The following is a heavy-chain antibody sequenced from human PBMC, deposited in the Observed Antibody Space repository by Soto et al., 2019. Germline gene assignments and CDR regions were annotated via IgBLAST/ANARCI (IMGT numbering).Heavy chain of an antibody. D-gene: IGHD2-21*02. V-gene: IGHV4-31*02. J-gene: IGHJ5*02. CDR3: ASFLPGDSNWFDP. Sequence: LCGGSISSGGYYWSWIRQHPGKGLEWIGYIYYSGSTYYNPSLKSRVTISVDTSKNQFSLKLSSVTAADTAVYYCASFLPGDSNWFDPWGQGTLVTVSS. CDR2: IYYSGST. CDR1: GGSISSGGYY.